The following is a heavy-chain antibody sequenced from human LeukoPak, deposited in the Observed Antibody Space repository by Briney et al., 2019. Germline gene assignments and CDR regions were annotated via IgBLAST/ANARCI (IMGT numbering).Heavy chain of an antibody. CDR1: LDSVSSNSAA. V-gene: IGHV6-1*01. D-gene: IGHD2-2*01. J-gene: IGHJ6*02. Sequence: QTLSLTCAISLDSVSSNSAAWNWIRQSPSRRLESLGRTYYRFKWYNDYAVSVKSRITINPDTSKNQFSLQLNSVTTEDTAVYYCAREVIVVVPAARRGYYGMDVWGQGTTVTVSS. CDR3: AREVIVVVPAARRGYYGMDV. CDR2: TYYRFKWYN.